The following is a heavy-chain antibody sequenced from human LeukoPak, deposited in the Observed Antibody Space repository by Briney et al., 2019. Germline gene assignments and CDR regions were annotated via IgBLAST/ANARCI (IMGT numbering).Heavy chain of an antibody. J-gene: IGHJ4*02. CDR1: GFTFSSYE. CDR2: ISSSGSTI. CDR3: ASSGDYYASSYYFDY. D-gene: IGHD3-22*01. V-gene: IGHV3-48*03. Sequence: GGSLRLSCAASGFTFSSYEMNWVRQAPGKGLEWVSYISSSGSTIYYADSVKGRFTISRDNAKNSLYLQMNSLRAEDTAVYYCASSGDYYASSYYFDYWGQGTLVTVSS.